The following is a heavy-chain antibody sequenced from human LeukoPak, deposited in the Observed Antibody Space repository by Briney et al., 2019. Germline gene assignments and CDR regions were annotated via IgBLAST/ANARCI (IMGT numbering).Heavy chain of an antibody. CDR1: GFTFSSYA. D-gene: IGHD2-15*01. CDR3: YCSSGSWEDY. Sequence: GGSLRLSCAASGFTFSSYAMSWVRQAPGKGLEWVSAISGSGGSTYYADSVKGRFTISRDNSKNTLYLQMNSLRAEDTAVYYTYCSSGSWEDYWGQGTLVTVSS. J-gene: IGHJ4*02. V-gene: IGHV3-23*01. CDR2: ISGSGGST.